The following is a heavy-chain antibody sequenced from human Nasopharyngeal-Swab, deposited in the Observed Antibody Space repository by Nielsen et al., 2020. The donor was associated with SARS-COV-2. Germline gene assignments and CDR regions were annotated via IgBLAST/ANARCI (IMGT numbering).Heavy chain of an antibody. Sequence: SDTLSLTCTVSGGPISRYYCSRIRQPPAQGLEWIGYIYYSGSTNYNPSLKSRVTISVDTSKKQFSLKLSSVTAADTAVYYCARDREDDYYYHGMDVWGQGTTVTVSS. CDR1: GGPISRYY. J-gene: IGHJ6*02. V-gene: IGHV4-59*01. CDR3: ARDREDDYYYHGMDV. D-gene: IGHD1-26*01. CDR2: IYYSGST.